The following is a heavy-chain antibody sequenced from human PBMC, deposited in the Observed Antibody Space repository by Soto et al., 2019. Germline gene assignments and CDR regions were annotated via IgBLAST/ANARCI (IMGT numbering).Heavy chain of an antibody. Sequence: QVQLVQSGAEVKKPGASVKVSCKASGYTFTSYAISWVRQAPGQGLEWMGWISLYSGNTNYAQKLQGRFTMTTDASPSTAYRELKSVRSDDTALYCCERAEAPGDFVDAFALWGQGTMVTVSS. CDR3: ERAEAPGDFVDAFAL. CDR1: GYTFTSYA. J-gene: IGHJ3*01. D-gene: IGHD4-17*01. CDR2: ISLYSGNT. V-gene: IGHV1-18*01.